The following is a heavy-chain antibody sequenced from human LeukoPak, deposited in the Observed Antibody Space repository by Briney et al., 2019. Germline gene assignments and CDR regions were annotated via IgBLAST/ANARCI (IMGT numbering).Heavy chain of an antibody. V-gene: IGHV3-21*01. CDR2: ISSSSSYI. D-gene: IGHD5-12*01. Sequence: GGSLRLSCAASGFTFSSYSMNWVRQAPGKGLEWVSSISSSSSYIYYADSVKGRFTISRDNAKNSLYLQMNSLRAEDTAVYYCARVQVATTKLVGYWGQGTLVTVSS. CDR1: GFTFSSYS. CDR3: ARVQVATTKLVGY. J-gene: IGHJ4*02.